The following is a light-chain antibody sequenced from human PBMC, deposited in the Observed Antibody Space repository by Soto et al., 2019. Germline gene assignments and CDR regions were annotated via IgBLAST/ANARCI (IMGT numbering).Light chain of an antibody. CDR3: QQRSNS. CDR2: DAS. J-gene: IGKJ4*01. V-gene: IGKV3-11*01. Sequence: EIVLTQSLATLSLSPGDRATLSCRASQSVSRSLTWYQQKPGQAPRLLIYDASTRATGIPPRFSGSGSGTDFTLTISSLEPEDFAVYYCQQRSNSFGGGTKVEIK. CDR1: QSVSRS.